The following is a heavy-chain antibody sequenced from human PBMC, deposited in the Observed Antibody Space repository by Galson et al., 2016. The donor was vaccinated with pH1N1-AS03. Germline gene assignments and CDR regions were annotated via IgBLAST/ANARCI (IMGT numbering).Heavy chain of an antibody. V-gene: IGHV3-48*01. J-gene: IGHJ4*02. CDR2: ISSSGGTL. CDR1: GFTFSTYS. CDR3: ARDDSSGWYIDY. D-gene: IGHD6-19*01. Sequence: SLRLSCAASGFTFSTYSMNWVRQPPGKGLGWVSYISSSGGTLYYADSVKGRFIISRENARNSLFLHMNSLRAEDTAVYYCARDDSSGWYIDYWGQGTLVTVSS.